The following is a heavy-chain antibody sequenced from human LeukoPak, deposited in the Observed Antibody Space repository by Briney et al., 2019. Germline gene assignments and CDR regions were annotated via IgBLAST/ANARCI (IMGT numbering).Heavy chain of an antibody. Sequence: SETLSLTCAVYGGSFSGYYWSWIRQPPGKGLEWIGEINHSGSTNYNPSLKSRVTISVDTSKNQFSLKLSSVTAADTAVYYCARAWGGAFGGAIVERWGQGTLVTVSS. D-gene: IGHD3-16*02. J-gene: IGHJ4*02. CDR1: GGSFSGYY. V-gene: IGHV4-34*01. CDR2: INHSGST. CDR3: ARAWGGAFGGAIVER.